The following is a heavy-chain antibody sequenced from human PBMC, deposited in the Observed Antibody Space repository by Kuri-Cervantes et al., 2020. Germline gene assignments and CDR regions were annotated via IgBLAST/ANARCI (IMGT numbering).Heavy chain of an antibody. J-gene: IGHJ6*03. CDR1: GYTFTSYG. Sequence: ASVKVSCKASGYTFTSYGISWVRQAPGQGLEWMGWINPNSGGTNYAQKLQGRVTMTRDTSISTAYMELSRLRSDDTAVYYCARPNWNGNYYYMDIWGKGTAVTSP. D-gene: IGHD1-1*01. CDR2: INPNSGGT. CDR3: ARPNWNGNYYYMDI. V-gene: IGHV1-2*02.